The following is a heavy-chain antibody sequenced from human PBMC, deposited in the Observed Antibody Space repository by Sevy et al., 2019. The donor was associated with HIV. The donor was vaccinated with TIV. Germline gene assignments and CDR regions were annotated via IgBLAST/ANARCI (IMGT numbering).Heavy chain of an antibody. V-gene: IGHV3-23*01. CDR3: AKDRVPSYITIFGVANGMDV. J-gene: IGHJ6*02. Sequence: GGSLRLSCAASGFTFSSYAMSWVRQAPGKGLEWVSAISGSGSSTYYADSVKGRFTISRDNSKNTLYLQMKSLRAEDTAVYYCAKDRVPSYITIFGVANGMDVWGQGTTVTVSS. D-gene: IGHD3-3*01. CDR2: ISGSGSST. CDR1: GFTFSSYA.